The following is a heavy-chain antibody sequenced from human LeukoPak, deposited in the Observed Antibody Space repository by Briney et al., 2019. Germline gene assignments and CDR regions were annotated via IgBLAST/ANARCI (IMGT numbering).Heavy chain of an antibody. CDR3: ARGGLWRHDYGDSPTPIPFDY. CDR1: GFTFRNHG. CDR2: ISPGGGGT. Sequence: GGSLRLSCAASGFTFRNHGMNWVRQAPGKGLEWVSGISPGGGGTYYADSVKGRFTISRDNAKNSLYLQMNSLRAEDTAVYYCARGGLWRHDYGDSPTPIPFDYWGQGTLVTVSS. V-gene: IGHV3-21*04. J-gene: IGHJ4*02. D-gene: IGHD4-17*01.